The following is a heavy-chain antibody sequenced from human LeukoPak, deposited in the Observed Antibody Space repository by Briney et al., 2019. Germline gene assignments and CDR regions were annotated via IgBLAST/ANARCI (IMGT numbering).Heavy chain of an antibody. CDR3: ARDWDTGSYMDV. V-gene: IGHV3-48*03. J-gene: IGHJ6*03. Sequence: GGSLRLSCAASGFTFSSYEMNWVRQAPGKGLEWVSYISRSGSTKHYADSVKGRFTISRDNAKNSLYLQMNSLRAEDTAVYYCARDWDTGSYMDVWGKGTTITISS. CDR1: GFTFSSYE. CDR2: ISRSGSTK. D-gene: IGHD5-18*01.